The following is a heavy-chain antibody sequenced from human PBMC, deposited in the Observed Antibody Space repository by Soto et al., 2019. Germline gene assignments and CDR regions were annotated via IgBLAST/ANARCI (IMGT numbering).Heavy chain of an antibody. CDR3: ARGNHAHEDDPGRFLEWLITVGDAFDI. D-gene: IGHD3-3*01. Sequence: SETLSLTCTVPVGSISSYYWSWIRQPPGKGLEWIGDIYYSGSTNYNPSLKSRVTISVDTSKNQFSLKLSSVTAADTAVYYCARGNHAHEDDPGRFLEWLITVGDAFDIWGQGTMVTVS. CDR2: IYYSGST. CDR1: VGSISSYY. J-gene: IGHJ3*02. V-gene: IGHV4-59*01.